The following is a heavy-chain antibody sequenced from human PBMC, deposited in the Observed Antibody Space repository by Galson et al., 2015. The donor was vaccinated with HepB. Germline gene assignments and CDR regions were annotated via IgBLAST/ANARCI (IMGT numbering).Heavy chain of an antibody. CDR1: GYIFTNYG. D-gene: IGHD2-2*02. Sequence: SVKVSCKASGYIFTNYGISWVRQAPGQGLEWMGWISAYNGNTNYAQKFQGRVTMSTDTSASIAYMELRSLKSDDTAVYYCARARYTTSPPDYWGQGTLVTVSS. J-gene: IGHJ4*02. V-gene: IGHV1-18*01. CDR2: ISAYNGNT. CDR3: ARARYTTSPPDY.